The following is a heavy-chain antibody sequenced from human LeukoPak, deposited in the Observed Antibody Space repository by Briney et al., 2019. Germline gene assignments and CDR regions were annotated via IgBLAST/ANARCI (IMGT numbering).Heavy chain of an antibody. CDR3: ARDPAYPRNGYGDY. CDR1: GFTFSSYG. Sequence: PGGSLRLSCAVSGFTFSSYGMHWVRQAPGKGLEWVAFIRYDGSNKYYADSVKGRFTISRDNSKNTLYLQMNSLRAEDTALYYCARDPAYPRNGYGDYWGQGTLVTVSS. J-gene: IGHJ4*02. D-gene: IGHD5-18*01. V-gene: IGHV3-30*02. CDR2: IRYDGSNK.